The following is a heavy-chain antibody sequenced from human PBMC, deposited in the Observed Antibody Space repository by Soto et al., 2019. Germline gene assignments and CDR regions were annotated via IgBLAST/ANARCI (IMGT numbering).Heavy chain of an antibody. CDR1: GDSVSSNSAA. D-gene: IGHD3-10*01. Sequence: LSLTCAISGDSVSSNSAAWNWIRQSPPRGLEWLGRTYYKSKWNNDYALSVKSRITINPDTSKNQFSLHLYSVTPEDTAVYYCTGITWFRGMDVWGQGTPVTVSS. CDR2: TYYKSKWNN. CDR3: TGITWFRGMDV. V-gene: IGHV6-1*01. J-gene: IGHJ6*02.